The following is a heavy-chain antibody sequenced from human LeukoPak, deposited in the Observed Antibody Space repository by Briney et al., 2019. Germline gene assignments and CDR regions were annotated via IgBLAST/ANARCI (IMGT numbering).Heavy chain of an antibody. D-gene: IGHD2-21*01. CDR2: ISYDGSNK. CDR1: GFTFSSCA. Sequence: PGGSLRLSCAASGFTFSSCAMHWVRQAPGKGLEWVAVISYDGSNKYYADSVKGRFTISRDDSKNTLYLQMNSLGPEDTAVYYCARVSYPGWGQGTLVTVSS. V-gene: IGHV3-30-3*01. CDR3: ARVSYPG. J-gene: IGHJ4*02.